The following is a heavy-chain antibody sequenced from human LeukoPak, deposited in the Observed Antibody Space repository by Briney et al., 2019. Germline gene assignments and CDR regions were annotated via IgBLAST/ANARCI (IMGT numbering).Heavy chain of an antibody. D-gene: IGHD3-22*01. Sequence: GGSLRLSCAASEFTFSSYSMNWVRQAPGKGLEWVAVISYDGSNKYYADSVKGRFAISRDNSKNTLYLQMNSLRAEDTAVYYCARPFDSSGYYRNWFDPWGQGTLVTVSS. V-gene: IGHV3-30*03. CDR1: EFTFSSYS. CDR2: ISYDGSNK. J-gene: IGHJ5*02. CDR3: ARPFDSSGYYRNWFDP.